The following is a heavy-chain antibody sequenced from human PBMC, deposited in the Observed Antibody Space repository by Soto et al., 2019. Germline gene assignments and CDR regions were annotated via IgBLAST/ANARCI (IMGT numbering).Heavy chain of an antibody. Sequence: QVQLVQSGAEVKKPGASVKVSCKASGYTFTSYGISWVRQAPGQGLEWMGWISAYNGNTNYAQKLQGRVTMTTDTSTSTAYMELRGLRSDDTAVYYCARATLSGSYYANWFDPWGQGTLVTVSS. J-gene: IGHJ5*02. CDR2: ISAYNGNT. D-gene: IGHD1-26*01. V-gene: IGHV1-18*01. CDR3: ARATLSGSYYANWFDP. CDR1: GYTFTSYG.